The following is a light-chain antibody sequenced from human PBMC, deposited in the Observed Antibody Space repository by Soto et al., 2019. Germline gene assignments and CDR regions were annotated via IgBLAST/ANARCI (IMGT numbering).Light chain of an antibody. CDR1: SNDIGANNY. V-gene: IGLV2-14*01. Sequence: QSALTQPASVSGSPGQSITISCTGTSNDIGANNYVSWYQHHPGKAPKILIYEAANRPSGVSHRFSGSKSANTASLTISGLQAEDEADYFCTSYTGTSTLVFGGGTKVTVL. CDR3: TSYTGTSTLV. J-gene: IGLJ2*01. CDR2: EAA.